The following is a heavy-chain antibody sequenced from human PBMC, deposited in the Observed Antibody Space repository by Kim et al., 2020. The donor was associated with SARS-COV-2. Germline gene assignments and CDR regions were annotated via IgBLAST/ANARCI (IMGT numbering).Heavy chain of an antibody. V-gene: IGHV3-11*06. D-gene: IGHD3-3*01. Sequence: RFTISRDNAKNSLYLQMNSLRAEDTAVYYCARDRSLTIFGVATEPYYFDYWGQGTLVTVSS. CDR3: ARDRSLTIFGVATEPYYFDY. J-gene: IGHJ4*02.